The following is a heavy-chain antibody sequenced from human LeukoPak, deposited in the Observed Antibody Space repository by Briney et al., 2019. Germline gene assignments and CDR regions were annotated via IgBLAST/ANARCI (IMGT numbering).Heavy chain of an antibody. CDR2: TYYRSKWYN. V-gene: IGHV6-1*01. CDR3: ARDFGGVGATLLNWFDP. Sequence: SQTLSLTCAISGDSVSSNSAAWNWIRQSPSRGLEWLGRTYYRSKWYNDYAVSVKSRITINPDTSKNQFSLQLNSVTPEDTAVYYCARDFGGVGATLLNWFDPWGQGTLVTVSS. D-gene: IGHD1-26*01. CDR1: GDSVSSNSAA. J-gene: IGHJ5*02.